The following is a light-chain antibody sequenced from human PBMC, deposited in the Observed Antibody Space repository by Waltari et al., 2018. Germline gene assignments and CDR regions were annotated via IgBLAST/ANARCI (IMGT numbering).Light chain of an antibody. J-gene: IGKJ2*01. CDR3: QQTYCVLYT. V-gene: IGKV1-39*01. Sequence: DIQLTPSPSSLCASVGASLTITCRARQSISNYLNWYQQKPGKPPKLLIFGSSSLHSEVPSTFSSSGSESDVTLTIRSLQPEDFATYHCQQTYCVLYTFGQGTKLQI. CDR1: QSISNY. CDR2: GSS.